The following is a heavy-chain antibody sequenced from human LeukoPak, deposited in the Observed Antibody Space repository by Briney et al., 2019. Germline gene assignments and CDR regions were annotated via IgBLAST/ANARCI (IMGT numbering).Heavy chain of an antibody. CDR1: GFTFSSYA. CDR2: ISYDGSNK. CDR3: AKGNYDFWSGYCYYFDY. V-gene: IGHV3-30-3*01. Sequence: GRSLRLSCAASGFTFSSYAMHWVRQAPGKGLEWVAVISYDGSNKYYADSVKGRFTISRDNSKNTLYLQMNSLRAEDTAVYYCAKGNYDFWSGYCYYFDYWGQGTLVTVSS. D-gene: IGHD3-3*01. J-gene: IGHJ4*02.